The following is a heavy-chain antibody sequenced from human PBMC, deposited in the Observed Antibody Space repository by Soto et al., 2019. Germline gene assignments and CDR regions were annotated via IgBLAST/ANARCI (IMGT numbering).Heavy chain of an antibody. CDR1: CGSFSGYY. D-gene: IGHD3-10*01. Sequence: SETLSLTCAVYCGSFSGYYWSWIRQPPGKGLEWIGEINHSGSTNYNPSLKSRVTISVDTSKNQFSLKLSSVTAADTAVYYCARDYGSGSYFDYWGQGTLVTVS. CDR2: INHSGST. J-gene: IGHJ4*02. CDR3: ARDYGSGSYFDY. V-gene: IGHV4-34*01.